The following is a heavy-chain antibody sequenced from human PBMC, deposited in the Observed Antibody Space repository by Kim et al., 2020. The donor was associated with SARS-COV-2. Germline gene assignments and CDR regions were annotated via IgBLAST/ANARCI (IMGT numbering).Heavy chain of an antibody. Sequence: SETLSLTCTVSVGSISSYYWSWIRQPPGKGLEWIGYIYYSGSTNYNPSLKSRVTISVDTSKNQFSLKLSSVTAADTAVYYCARELPLDGFDPWGQGTLVTVSS. J-gene: IGHJ5*02. V-gene: IGHV4-59*01. D-gene: IGHD1-1*01. CDR3: ARELPLDGFDP. CDR2: IYYSGST. CDR1: VGSISSYY.